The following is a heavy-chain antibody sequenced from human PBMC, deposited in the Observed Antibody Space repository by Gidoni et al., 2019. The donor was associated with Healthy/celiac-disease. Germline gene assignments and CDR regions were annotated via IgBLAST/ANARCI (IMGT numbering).Heavy chain of an antibody. J-gene: IGHJ4*02. CDR3: AREWSEKLYYFDY. V-gene: IGHV1-69*04. D-gene: IGHD3-3*01. Sequence: QVQLVQSGAEVKKPGSSVKVSCKASGGTFSSYAISWVRQAPGQGLEWMGRIIPILGIANYAQKFQGRVTITADKSTSTAYMELSSLRSEDTAVYYCAREWSEKLYYFDYWGQGTLVTVSS. CDR2: IIPILGIA. CDR1: GGTFSSYA.